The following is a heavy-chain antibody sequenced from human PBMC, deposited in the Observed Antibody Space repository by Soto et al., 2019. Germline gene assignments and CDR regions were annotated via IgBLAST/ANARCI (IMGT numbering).Heavy chain of an antibody. CDR2: VNPSGSST. Sequence: ASVKVSCKASGYTFTSYYMYWVRQAPGQGLEWMGIVNPSGSSTNYAQKFQGRVTMTRDTSTSTVYMELSSLKSEDTAVYYCARAQPSSGSWKYPFAIWGLGTMVTVSS. D-gene: IGHD6-13*01. J-gene: IGHJ3*02. V-gene: IGHV1-46*01. CDR1: GYTFTSYY. CDR3: ARAQPSSGSWKYPFAI.